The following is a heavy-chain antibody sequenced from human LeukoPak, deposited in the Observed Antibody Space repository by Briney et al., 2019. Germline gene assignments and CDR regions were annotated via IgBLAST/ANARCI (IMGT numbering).Heavy chain of an antibody. Sequence: SQTLSLTCAISGDSVSSNRAAWGWIRQSPSRGLEWLGRTYYMSKWYNDYGPSVKSRITINSDTSKNQFSLKLSSVTAADTAVYYCARLTPYSGSPLGDYWGQGTLVTVSS. CDR3: ARLTPYSGSPLGDY. J-gene: IGHJ4*02. CDR2: TYYMSKWYN. CDR1: GDSVSSNRAA. V-gene: IGHV6-1*01. D-gene: IGHD1-26*01.